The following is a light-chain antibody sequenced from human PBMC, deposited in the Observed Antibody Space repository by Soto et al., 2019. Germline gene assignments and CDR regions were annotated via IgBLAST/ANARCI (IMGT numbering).Light chain of an antibody. CDR3: AKWDDSLRVYV. V-gene: IGLV1-47*01. J-gene: IGLJ1*01. CDR1: SSRSGSNY. CDR2: RND. Sequence: SVLPRAASACGTPGQRVTISCSTTSSRSGSNYVYWYQQLPGAAPKLLIYRNDQRPSGVPDRFSASKSGTSASLAISGLRSEDEADYFCAKWDDSLRVYVFGSGTKVTVL.